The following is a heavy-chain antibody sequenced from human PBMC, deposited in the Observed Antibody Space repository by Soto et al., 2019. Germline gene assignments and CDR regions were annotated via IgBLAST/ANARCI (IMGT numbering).Heavy chain of an antibody. CDR2: ISYDGSNK. Sequence: QVQLVESGGGVVQPGRSLRLSCAASGFTFSSYGMHWVRQAPGKGLEWVAVISYDGSNKYYADSVKVRFTISRDNSKNPLYLQMNSLRAEDTAVYYCAKETYSGPLDYWGQGTLVTVSS. CDR1: GFTFSSYG. J-gene: IGHJ4*02. V-gene: IGHV3-30*18. D-gene: IGHD2-15*01. CDR3: AKETYSGPLDY.